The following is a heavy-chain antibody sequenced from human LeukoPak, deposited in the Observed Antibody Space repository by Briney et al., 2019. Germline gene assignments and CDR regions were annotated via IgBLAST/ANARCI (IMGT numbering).Heavy chain of an antibody. CDR1: GFTLSNYW. J-gene: IGHJ4*02. CDR3: VRSFSASREY. D-gene: IGHD5-24*01. Sequence: GGSLRLSCAASGFTLSNYWVHSVRQAPGEGLVWVSRINEPGTWPTYEDSVRGQFTISRDNAKNTVSLHMKNLRAEDTPVYYCVRSFSASREYWSQGTLVTVSS. V-gene: IGHV3-74*03. CDR2: INEPGTWP.